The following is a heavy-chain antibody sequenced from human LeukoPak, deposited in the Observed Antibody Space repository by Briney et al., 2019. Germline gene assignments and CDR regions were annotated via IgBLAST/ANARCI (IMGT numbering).Heavy chain of an antibody. D-gene: IGHD3-22*01. J-gene: IGHJ3*02. CDR1: GFTFSSYG. CDR3: AKDYDSSGWAAFDI. V-gene: IGHV3-30*18. CDR2: ISYDGRNR. Sequence: GRCLRLSCAASGFTFSSYGMHWVRQAPGKGREWVAAISYDGRNREYVDSVKGRYTISRDNSKNTLYLQMNSLRAGDTAVYYCAKDYDSSGWAAFDIWGQGTMVTVSS.